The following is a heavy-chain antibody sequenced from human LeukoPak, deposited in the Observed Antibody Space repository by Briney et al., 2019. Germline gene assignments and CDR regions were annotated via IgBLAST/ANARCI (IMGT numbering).Heavy chain of an antibody. D-gene: IGHD2-15*01. V-gene: IGHV4-59*01. CDR1: GGSISSYY. J-gene: IGHJ4*02. CDR2: IYYSGST. Sequence: TSETLSLTCTVSGGSISSYYWSWIRQPPGKGLEWIGYIYYSGSTNYNPSLKSRVNISVDTSKNQFSLKLSSVTAADTAVYYCARDTRYCSGGSCFDYWGQGTLATVSS. CDR3: ARDTRYCSGGSCFDY.